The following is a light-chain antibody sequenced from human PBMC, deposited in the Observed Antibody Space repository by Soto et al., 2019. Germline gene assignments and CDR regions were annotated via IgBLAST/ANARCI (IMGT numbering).Light chain of an antibody. CDR2: KAS. J-gene: IGKJ3*01. CDR3: QQYNSFFVT. Sequence: DIQMTQSPSTLSSSVGDRVNITCRASQSINGWLSWYQQKQGKAPNLLISKASDLQTGVPPRLSGGGSGTEVSLIISSLQTDDFATFYCQQYNSFFVTFGHGTKVDVK. CDR1: QSINGW. V-gene: IGKV1-5*03.